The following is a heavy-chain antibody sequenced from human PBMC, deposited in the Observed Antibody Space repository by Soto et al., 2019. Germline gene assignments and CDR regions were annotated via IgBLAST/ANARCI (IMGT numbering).Heavy chain of an antibody. D-gene: IGHD3-10*01. J-gene: IGHJ2*01. CDR1: GFTFSSYA. V-gene: IGHV3-30-3*01. CDR3: ARGRGSMVRGWYFDL. CDR2: ISYDGSNK. Sequence: QVQRVESGGGVVQPGRSLRLSCAASGFTFSSYAMHWVRQAPGKGLEWVAVISYDGSNKYYADSVKGRFTISRDNSKNTLYLQMNSLRAEDTAVYYCARGRGSMVRGWYFDLWGRGTLVTVSS.